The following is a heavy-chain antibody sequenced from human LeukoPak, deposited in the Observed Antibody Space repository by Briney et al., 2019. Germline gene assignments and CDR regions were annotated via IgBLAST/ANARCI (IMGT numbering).Heavy chain of an antibody. Sequence: GGSLRLSCAASGFTFSSYSMNWVRQAPGKGLEWVSSISSSSSYIYYADSVKGRFTISRDNAKNSLYLQMNSLRAEDTAVYYCASIGPTVTTYSQAFDIWGQGTMVTVSS. J-gene: IGHJ3*02. CDR3: ASIGPTVTTYSQAFDI. D-gene: IGHD4-11*01. CDR2: ISSSSSYI. CDR1: GFTFSSYS. V-gene: IGHV3-21*01.